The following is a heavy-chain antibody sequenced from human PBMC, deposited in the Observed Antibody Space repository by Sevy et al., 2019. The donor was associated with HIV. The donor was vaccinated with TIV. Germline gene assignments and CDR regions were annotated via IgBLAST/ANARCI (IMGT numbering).Heavy chain of an antibody. V-gene: IGHV3-74*01. Sequence: GGSLRLSCAASGFTFSSYWMHWVRQAPGKGLVWVSRINSDGSSTSYADSVKGGFTISKDNAKNTLYLQMNSLRAEDTAVYYCARGGLNYYDNFNYWGQGTLVTVSS. CDR3: ARGGLNYYDNFNY. D-gene: IGHD3-22*01. CDR1: GFTFSSYW. J-gene: IGHJ4*02. CDR2: INSDGSST.